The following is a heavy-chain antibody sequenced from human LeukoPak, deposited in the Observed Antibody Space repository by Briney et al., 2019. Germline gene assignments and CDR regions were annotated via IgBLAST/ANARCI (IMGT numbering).Heavy chain of an antibody. CDR1: GGSISSSSYY. CDR2: IYYSGST. CDR3: ATSVPYYFDS. D-gene: IGHD6-6*01. J-gene: IGHJ4*02. Sequence: PSETLSLTCTVSGGSISSSSYYWGWIRQPPGKGMEWIGSIYYSGSTYYNPSLKSRVTISVDTSKNQFSLKLSSVTAADTAVFYCATSVPYYFDSWGQGTLVTASS. V-gene: IGHV4-39*01.